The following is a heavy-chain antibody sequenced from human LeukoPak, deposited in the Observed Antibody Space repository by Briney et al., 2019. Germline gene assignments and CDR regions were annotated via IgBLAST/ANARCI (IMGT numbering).Heavy chain of an antibody. CDR1: GFTFDDYA. V-gene: IGHV3-9*01. D-gene: IGHD2-15*01. J-gene: IGHJ4*02. CDR3: AKDLGYCSGGSCFEFDY. CDR2: ISWNSGSI. Sequence: PGGSLRLSRAASGFTFDDYAMHWVRQAPGKGLEWVSGISWNSGSIGYADSVKGRFTISRDNAKNSLYLQMNSLRAEDTALYYCAKDLGYCSGGSCFEFDYWGQGTLVTVSS.